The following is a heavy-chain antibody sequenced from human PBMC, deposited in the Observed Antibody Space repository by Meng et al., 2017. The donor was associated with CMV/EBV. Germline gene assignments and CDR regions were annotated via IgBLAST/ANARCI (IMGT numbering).Heavy chain of an antibody. CDR2: ISWNSGSI. J-gene: IGHJ5*02. Sequence: LKISCAASGFTFDDYAMHWVRQAPGRGLAWVSGISWNSGSIGYADSVQGRFTISRDNAKNSLYLQMNSLRAEDTALYYCAKDSCSSTSCYIWFDPWGQGTLVTVSS. D-gene: IGHD2-2*02. CDR1: GFTFDDYA. V-gene: IGHV3-9*01. CDR3: AKDSCSSTSCYIWFDP.